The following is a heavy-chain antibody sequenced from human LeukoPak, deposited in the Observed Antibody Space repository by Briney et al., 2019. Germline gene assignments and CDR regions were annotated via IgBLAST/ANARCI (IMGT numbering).Heavy chain of an antibody. V-gene: IGHV3-49*03. J-gene: IGHJ2*01. D-gene: IGHD3-22*01. CDR2: IRSKAYGGTT. CDR3: TRVLRNRYYYDSSGYYYDWNWYFDL. CDR1: GFTFGDYA. Sequence: GGSLRLSCTASGFTFGDYAMSWFRQAPGKGLEWVGFIRSKAYGGTTEYAASVKGRFTISRDDSKSIAYLQMNSLKTEDTAVYYCTRVLRNRYYYDSSGYYYDWNWYFDLWGRGTLVTVSS.